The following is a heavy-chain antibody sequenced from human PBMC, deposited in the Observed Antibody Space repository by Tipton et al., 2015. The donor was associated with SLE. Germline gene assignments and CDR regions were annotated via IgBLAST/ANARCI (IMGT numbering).Heavy chain of an antibody. CDR2: IYYSGST. CDR1: GGSISSYY. CDR3: AREWGDAFDI. D-gene: IGHD3-16*01. J-gene: IGHJ3*02. Sequence: TLSLTCTVSGGSISSYYWGWIRQPPGKGLEWIGSIYYSGSTYYNPSLKSRVTISVDTSKNQFSLKLSSMTAADTAVYYCAREWGDAFDIWGQGTMVTVSS. V-gene: IGHV4-39*07.